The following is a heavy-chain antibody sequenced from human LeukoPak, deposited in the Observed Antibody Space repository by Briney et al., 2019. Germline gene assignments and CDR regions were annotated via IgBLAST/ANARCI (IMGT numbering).Heavy chain of an antibody. CDR3: ARDTLFETGSSGILDL. D-gene: IGHD1-1*01. CDR2: ISASGAAI. Sequence: GGSLRLSCAASGFTFSRDSMNWVRQAPGKGLEWISYISASGAAIFYAESVQGRFTISRDNAKASLYLQMNGLSGEDSAIYYCARDTLFETGSSGILDLWGQGTLVTVSS. V-gene: IGHV3-48*01. J-gene: IGHJ5*02. CDR1: GFTFSRDS.